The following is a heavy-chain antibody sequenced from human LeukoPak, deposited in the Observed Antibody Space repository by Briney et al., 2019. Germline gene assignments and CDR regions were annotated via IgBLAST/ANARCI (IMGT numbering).Heavy chain of an antibody. CDR1: GGSISSSSYY. CDR2: IYYSGST. V-gene: IGHV4-39*01. D-gene: IGHD6-19*01. J-gene: IGHJ5*02. CDR3: ARLEGSSGWSQRANWFDP. Sequence: SETLSLTCTVSGGSISSSSYYWGWIRQPPGTGLEWIGSIYYSGSTYYNPSLKSRVTISVDTSKNQFSLKLSSVTAADTAVYYCARLEGSSGWSQRANWFDPWGQGTLVTVSS.